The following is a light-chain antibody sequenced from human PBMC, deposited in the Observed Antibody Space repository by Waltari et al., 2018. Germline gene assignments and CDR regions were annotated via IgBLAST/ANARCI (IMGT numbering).Light chain of an antibody. CDR1: QSVLYSSSNENY. CDR3: QQYYSPPLT. CDR2: WAS. V-gene: IGKV4-1*01. J-gene: IGKJ4*01. Sequence: DIVMTQSPDSLAVSLGERATINCKSSQSVLYSSSNENYLAWYQQKPGQPPKLLIYWASTRESGVPDRFSGSGSGRDFTLTISSLQAEDVAVYFCQQYYSPPLTFGGGTKVEIK.